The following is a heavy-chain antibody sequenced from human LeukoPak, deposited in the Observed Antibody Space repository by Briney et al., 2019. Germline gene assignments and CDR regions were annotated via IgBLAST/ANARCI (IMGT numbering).Heavy chain of an antibody. Sequence: SETLSLTCAVSGGSISSGGYSWSWIRQPPGKGLEWIGYIYHSGSTYYNPSLKSRVTISVDRSKNQFSLKLSSVTAADTAVYYCARGYLKTEFDYRGQGTLVTVSS. CDR3: ARGYLKTEFDY. J-gene: IGHJ4*02. D-gene: IGHD2/OR15-2a*01. CDR2: IYHSGST. CDR1: GGSISSGGYS. V-gene: IGHV4-30-2*01.